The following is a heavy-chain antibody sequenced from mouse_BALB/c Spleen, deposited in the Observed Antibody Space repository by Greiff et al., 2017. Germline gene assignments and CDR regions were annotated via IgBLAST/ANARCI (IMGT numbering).Heavy chain of an antibody. V-gene: IGHV5-9-3*01. D-gene: IGHD2-4*01. CDR1: GFTFSSYA. CDR3: ARQDDYDYFDY. J-gene: IGHJ2*01. CDR2: ISSGGSYT. Sequence: EVKLVESGGGLVKPGGSLKLSCAASGFTFSSYAMSWVRQTPEKRLEWVATISSGGSYTYYPDSVKGRFTISRDNAKNTLYLQMSSLRSEDTAMYYCARQDDYDYFDYWGQGTTLTVSS.